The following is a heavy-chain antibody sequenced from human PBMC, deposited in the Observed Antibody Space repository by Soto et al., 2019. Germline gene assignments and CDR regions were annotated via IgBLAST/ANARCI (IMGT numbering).Heavy chain of an antibody. D-gene: IGHD2-2*01. V-gene: IGHV4-31*03. CDR2: IYYSGST. J-gene: IGHJ4*02. Sequence: SETLSLTCTVSGGSISSGGYYWSWIRQHPGKGLEWIGYIYYSGSTYYNTSLKSRVTISVDTSKNQFSLKLSSVTAADTAVYNCAKSSTSANYFDYGGQGTLVTVS. CDR1: GGSISSGGYY. CDR3: AKSSTSANYFDY.